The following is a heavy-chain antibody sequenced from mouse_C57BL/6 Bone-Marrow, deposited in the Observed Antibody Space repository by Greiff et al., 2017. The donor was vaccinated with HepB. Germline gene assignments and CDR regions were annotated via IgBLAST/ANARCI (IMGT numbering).Heavy chain of an antibody. CDR2: ISYDGSN. CDR3: ARDGYYYGSAWFAY. D-gene: IGHD1-1*01. J-gene: IGHJ3*01. Sequence: EVKLMESGPGLVKPSQSLSLTCSVTGYSITSGYYWNWIRQFPGNKLEWMGYISYDGSNNYNPSLKNRISITRDTSKNQFFLKLNSVTTEDTATYYCARDGYYYGSAWFAYWGQGTLVTVSA. V-gene: IGHV3-6*01. CDR1: GYSITSGYY.